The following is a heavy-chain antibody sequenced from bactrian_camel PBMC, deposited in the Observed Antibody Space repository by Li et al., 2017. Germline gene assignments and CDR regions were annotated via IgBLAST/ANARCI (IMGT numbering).Heavy chain of an antibody. J-gene: IGHJ4*01. V-gene: IGHV3S1*01. Sequence: VQLVESGGGLVQPGGSLTLSCAASGWRVSGSWMSWVRQAPGKGREALVRLYTGADQTYYADSVKGRFTISRDNAKNTLYLQMNSLKTEDTAVYYCATSIWGQGTQVTVS. CDR1: GWRVSGSW. CDR2: LYTGADQT. CDR3: ATSI.